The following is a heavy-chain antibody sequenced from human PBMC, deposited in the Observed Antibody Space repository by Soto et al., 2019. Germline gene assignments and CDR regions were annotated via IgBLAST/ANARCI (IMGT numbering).Heavy chain of an antibody. CDR2: IFYSGST. V-gene: IGHV4-31*03. CDR3: ASSIRSYDFWSEIDSLDNWFDP. J-gene: IGHJ5*02. Sequence: SETLSLTCTVSGDSISSGGFYWSWIRQHPGKGLEWIGFIFYSGSTYYNPSLKSRVTISVDTSKNQFSLKLNSVTAADTAVYNCASSIRSYDFWSEIDSLDNWFDPWGQGTLVTVSS. D-gene: IGHD3-3*01. CDR1: GDSISSGGFY.